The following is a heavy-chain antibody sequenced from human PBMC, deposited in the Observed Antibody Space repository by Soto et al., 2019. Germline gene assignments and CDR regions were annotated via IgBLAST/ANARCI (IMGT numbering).Heavy chain of an antibody. D-gene: IGHD6-6*01. V-gene: IGHV3-30*18. J-gene: IGHJ4*02. CDR1: GFTFSDYG. CDR2: ISYDGSNE. CDR3: AKDRDSSSLGFDY. Sequence: QVQLVESGGGVVQPGRSLRLSCAVSGFTFSDYGMHWICQAPGKGLEWVALISYDGSNEYHIDSVKGRFTISRDNSKNTLYLQMNSLRDEDTAVYFCAKDRDSSSLGFDYWGQGTLVTVSS.